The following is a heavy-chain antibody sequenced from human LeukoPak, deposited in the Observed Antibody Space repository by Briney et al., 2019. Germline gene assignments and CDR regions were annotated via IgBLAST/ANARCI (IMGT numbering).Heavy chain of an antibody. CDR3: ARGSTIRGRRYDFWSGYPPAGGYMDV. J-gene: IGHJ6*03. V-gene: IGHV1-69*04. CDR2: IIPILGIA. CDR1: GGTFSSYA. Sequence: SVKVSCKASGGTFSSYAISWVRQAPGQGLEWMGRIIPILGIANYAQKFQGRVTITADKSTSTAYMELSSLRSEDTAVYYCARGSTIRGRRYDFWSGYPPAGGYMDVWGKGTTVTVSS. D-gene: IGHD3-3*01.